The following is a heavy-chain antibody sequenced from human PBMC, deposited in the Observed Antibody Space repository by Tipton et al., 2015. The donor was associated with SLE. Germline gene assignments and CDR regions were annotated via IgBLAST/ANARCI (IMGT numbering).Heavy chain of an antibody. J-gene: IGHJ6*02. CDR1: GGSISSDH. V-gene: IGHV4-4*09. Sequence: TLSLTCSVSGGSISSDHWIWIRQPPGKGLEWLGYISDGGGPNYNPSLKSRVTISVDPAKNPFSLTLTSVTAPDTAVYYCARGLVTWRGAILGVDVWGLGTTVNVSS. D-gene: IGHD3/OR15-3a*01. CDR3: ARGLVTWRGAILGVDV. CDR2: ISDGGGP.